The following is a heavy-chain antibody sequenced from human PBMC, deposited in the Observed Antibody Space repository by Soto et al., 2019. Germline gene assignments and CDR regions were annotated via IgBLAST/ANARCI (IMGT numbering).Heavy chain of an antibody. CDR1: GFTFSSYT. V-gene: IGHV3-48*02. CDR3: GGWGRG. CDR2: ISSTGSI. Sequence: EVQLVESGGGLVQPGGSLRLSCAASGFTFSSYTMNWVRQAPGKGLEWISSISSTGSIYQADSVKGRFTISRDNAKNPLFLQMNSLGDEDTAVYYWGGWGRGGGRGTLVTVSS. J-gene: IGHJ2*01. D-gene: IGHD7-27*01.